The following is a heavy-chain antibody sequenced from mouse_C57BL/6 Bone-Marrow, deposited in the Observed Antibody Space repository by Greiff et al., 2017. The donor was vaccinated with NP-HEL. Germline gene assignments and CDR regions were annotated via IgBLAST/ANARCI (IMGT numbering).Heavy chain of an antibody. V-gene: IGHV1-50*01. D-gene: IGHD1-1*01. CDR2: IDPSDSYT. CDR3: ARKAYYGRSYEFAY. J-gene: IGHJ3*01. Sequence: VQLQQPGAELVKPGASVKLSCKASGYTFTTSWMPWVKQRPGQGLEWIGEIDPSDSYTNYIQKFKGKATLTVDTSSSTANMQLSSLTSEDSAVYYRARKAYYGRSYEFAYWGQGTLVTVSA. CDR1: GYTFTTSW.